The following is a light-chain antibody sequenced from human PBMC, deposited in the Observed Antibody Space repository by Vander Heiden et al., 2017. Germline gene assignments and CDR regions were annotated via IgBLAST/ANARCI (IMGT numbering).Light chain of an antibody. J-gene: IGLJ1*01. V-gene: IGLV2-8*01. CDR3: ASYAGRNNFV. Sequence: QSALTQPPSASGSPGQSVTTSCTGTSSDVGGYVYVSWYQVHPGKVPKLVIYEVSPRPSGVPSRFSGSKSGNTASLTVSGLQPEDEAIYYCASYAGRNNFVFGPGTKVTVL. CDR2: EVS. CDR1: SSDVGGYVY.